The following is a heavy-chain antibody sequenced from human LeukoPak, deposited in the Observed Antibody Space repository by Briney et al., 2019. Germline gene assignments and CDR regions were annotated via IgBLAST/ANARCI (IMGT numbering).Heavy chain of an antibody. J-gene: IGHJ4*02. D-gene: IGHD5-12*01. CDR1: GFTFSSYW. V-gene: IGHV3-7*03. Sequence: GGSLRLSCAASGFTFSSYWMSWVRQAPGKGLEWVANLKQDGSEKYYVDSVKGRFTISRDNAKNSLYLQMNSLRAEDTAVYYCAREDSGYGEPKHYFDYWGQGTLVTVSS. CDR3: AREDSGYGEPKHYFDY. CDR2: LKQDGSEK.